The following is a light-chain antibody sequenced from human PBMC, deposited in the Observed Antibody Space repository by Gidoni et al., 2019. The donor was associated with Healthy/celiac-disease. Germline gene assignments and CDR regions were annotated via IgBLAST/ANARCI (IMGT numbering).Light chain of an antibody. CDR3: NSRDSSGNQFVV. CDR2: GKN. V-gene: IGLV3-19*01. J-gene: IGLJ2*01. CDR1: SLRSYY. Sequence: SSALTQDPAASVALGQIVRITCQGDSLRSYYASWYQQKPGQAPVLVIYGKNNRPSGISDRFSGSSSGSTASLTIAGAQAEDEADYYCNSRDSSGNQFVVFGGGTKLTVL.